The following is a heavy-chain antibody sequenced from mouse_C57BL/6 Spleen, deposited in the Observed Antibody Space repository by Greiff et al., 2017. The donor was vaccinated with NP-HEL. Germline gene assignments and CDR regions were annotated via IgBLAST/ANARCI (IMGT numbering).Heavy chain of an antibody. V-gene: IGHV5-4*01. CDR1: GFTFSSYA. CDR2: ISDGGSYT. CDR3: ARLEETWFAY. J-gene: IGHJ3*01. Sequence: EVQGVESGGGLVKPGGSLKLSCAASGFTFSSYAMSWVRQTPEKRLEWVATISDGGSYTYYPDNVKGRFTISRDNAKNNLYLQMSHLKSEDTAMYYWARLEETWFAYWGQGTLVTVSA.